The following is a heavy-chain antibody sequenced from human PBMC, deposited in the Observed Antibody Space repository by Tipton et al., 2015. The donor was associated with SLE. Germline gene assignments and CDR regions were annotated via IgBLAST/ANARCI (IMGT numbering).Heavy chain of an antibody. D-gene: IGHD1-26*01. Sequence: LRLSCTVSGGSISSYYWSWIRQPPGKGLEWIGYIYYSGSTNYNPSLKSRVTISVDTSKNQFSLKLSSETAADTAVYYCAREVVGADDAFDIWGQGTMVTVSS. V-gene: IGHV4-59*01. J-gene: IGHJ3*02. CDR2: IYYSGST. CDR3: AREVVGADDAFDI. CDR1: GGSISSYY.